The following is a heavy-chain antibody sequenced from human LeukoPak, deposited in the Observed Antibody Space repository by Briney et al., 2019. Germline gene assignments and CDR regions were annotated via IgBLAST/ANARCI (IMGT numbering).Heavy chain of an antibody. CDR3: ARFGDFETATHEY. CDR2: IYYSGST. J-gene: IGHJ4*02. V-gene: IGHV4-61*10. D-gene: IGHD4-17*01. CDR1: GGSISSGSYY. Sequence: SETLSLTCTVSGGSISSGSYYWSWIRQPAGKGLEWIGFIYYSGSTNYNPSLKSRVTISVDTSKNHFSLKLSSVTAADTAVYYCARFGDFETATHEYWGQGTLVTVSS.